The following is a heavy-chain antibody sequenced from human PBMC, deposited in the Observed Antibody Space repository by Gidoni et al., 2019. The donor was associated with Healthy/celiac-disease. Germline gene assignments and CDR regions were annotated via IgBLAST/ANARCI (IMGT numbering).Heavy chain of an antibody. V-gene: IGHV4-59*01. CDR1: GGPISTYY. Sequence: QVQLQESGPGLVKPSEALSLTCTVSGGPISTYYWSWIRQPPGKGLEWIGYVDYSGSTTYNPSLNSRVNISVDTSKNQFSLKLNSVTAADTAVYYCARDNCSGGSCYYYYMDVWGKGTTVTVSS. CDR2: VDYSGST. J-gene: IGHJ6*03. D-gene: IGHD2-15*01. CDR3: ARDNCSGGSCYYYYMDV.